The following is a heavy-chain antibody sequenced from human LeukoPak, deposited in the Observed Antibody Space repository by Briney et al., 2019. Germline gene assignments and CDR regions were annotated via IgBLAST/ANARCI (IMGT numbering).Heavy chain of an antibody. CDR1: GFTFSSYA. CDR3: AKYSDSTGAHYFDY. D-gene: IGHD2/OR15-2a*01. J-gene: IGHJ4*02. CDR2: ISGSGGST. V-gene: IGHV3-23*01. Sequence: GSLRLSCAASGFTFSSYAMNWVRQAPGKGLEWVSGISGSGGSTYYADSVKGRFTISRDNSKNTLSLQMNSLRVEDTALYYCAKYSDSTGAHYFDYWGQGTLVTVSS.